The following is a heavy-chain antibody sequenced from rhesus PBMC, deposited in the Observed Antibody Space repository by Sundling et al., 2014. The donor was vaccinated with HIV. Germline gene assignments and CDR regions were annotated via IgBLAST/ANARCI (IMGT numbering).Heavy chain of an antibody. CDR1: GFTFSDYH. CDR2: IRNKANGGTV. CDR3: ATGRDSGYSWLDY. D-gene: IGHD5-24*01. J-gene: IGHJ4*01. V-gene: IGHV3-116*02. Sequence: EVRLVESGGGLVQPGGSLRLSCAASGFTFSDYHMTWVRQAPGKGPEWVGFIRNKANGGTVEYAASVKGRFTISRDDSKSIASLQMNSLKTEDTAVYYCATGRDSGYSWLDYWGQGVLVTVSS.